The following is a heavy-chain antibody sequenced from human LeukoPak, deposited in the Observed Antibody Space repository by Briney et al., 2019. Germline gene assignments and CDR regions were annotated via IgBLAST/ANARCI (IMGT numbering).Heavy chain of an antibody. CDR2: IWPGDSDT. CDR1: GYDFTTYW. J-gene: IGHJ5*02. Sequence: GESLKISCKISGYDFTTYWIGWVRPVPGKGLECMGIIWPGDSDTRYSPSFQGQVTISADKTISTVYLQWSSLKVSDTAIYYCARRGRGDWFDPWGQGTLVTVSS. CDR3: ARRGRGDWFDP. V-gene: IGHV5-51*01. D-gene: IGHD1-26*01.